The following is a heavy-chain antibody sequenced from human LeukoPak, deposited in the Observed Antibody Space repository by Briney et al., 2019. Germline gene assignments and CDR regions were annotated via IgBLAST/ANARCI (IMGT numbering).Heavy chain of an antibody. CDR1: GYTFTSYG. V-gene: IGHV1-18*01. CDR3: ASLNLG. J-gene: IGHJ4*02. D-gene: IGHD7-27*01. Sequence: ASVKVSCKASGYTFTSYGISWVRQAPGQGLEWMGWISAYNGNTNYAQKFQGRVTITRNTSISTAYMELSSLRSEDTAVYYCASLNLGWGQGTLVTVSS. CDR2: ISAYNGNT.